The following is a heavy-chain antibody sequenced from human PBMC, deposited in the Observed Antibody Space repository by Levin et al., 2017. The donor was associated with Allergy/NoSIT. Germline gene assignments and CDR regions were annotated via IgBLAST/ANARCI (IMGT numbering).Heavy chain of an antibody. V-gene: IGHV4-61*01. CDR1: GGSVSSGSYY. J-gene: IGHJ6*02. CDR2: IYYSGST. CDR3: ARVPEYYYDSSGWGWGYYYGMDV. D-gene: IGHD3-22*01. Sequence: PSETLSLTCTVSGGSVSSGSYYWSWIRQPPGKGLEWIGYIYYSGSTNYNPSLKSRVTISVDTSKNQFSLKLSSVTAADTAVYYCARVPEYYYDSSGWGWGYYYGMDVWGQGTTVTVSS.